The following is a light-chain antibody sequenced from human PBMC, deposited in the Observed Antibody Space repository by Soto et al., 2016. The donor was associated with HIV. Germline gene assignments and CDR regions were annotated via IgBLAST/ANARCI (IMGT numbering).Light chain of an antibody. CDR1: QGISNS. J-gene: IGKJ2*01. CDR3: QQLSSHLYT. CDR2: AAS. V-gene: IGKV1-8*01. Sequence: AIRMTQSPSSFSASTGDRVTLTCRASQGISNSLAWYQQNPGKAPKLLIYAASTLQNGVPSRFRGSGSGTEFTLTISSLQPEDFATYYCQQLSSHLYTFGQGTQGWRSN.